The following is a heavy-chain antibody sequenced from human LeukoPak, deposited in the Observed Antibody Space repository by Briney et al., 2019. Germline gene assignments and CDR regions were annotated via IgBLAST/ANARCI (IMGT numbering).Heavy chain of an antibody. Sequence: GGSLRLSCAASGFTFSAYWMHWVRQAPGRGLVWVSRVKYDGSTTTYADSVRGRFTISRDNAKNILYLQMNSLRVEDTAVYYCARDLNWLLFDYWGQGTLVTVSS. CDR3: ARDLNWLLFDY. CDR1: GFTFSAYW. V-gene: IGHV3-74*01. CDR2: VKYDGSTT. D-gene: IGHD3-9*01. J-gene: IGHJ4*02.